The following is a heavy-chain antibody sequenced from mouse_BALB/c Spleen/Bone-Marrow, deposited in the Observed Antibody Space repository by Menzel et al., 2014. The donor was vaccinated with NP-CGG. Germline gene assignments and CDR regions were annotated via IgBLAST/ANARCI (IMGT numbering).Heavy chain of an antibody. Sequence: QVQLQQSGAELVKPGASVKLSCKASGYTFTSYWMHWVKQRPGQGLEWIGEINPSNGRTNYNEKFKSKATLTVDKSSSTAYMQLSSLTSEDSAVDYCARASWLLRYYYAMDYWGQGTSVTVSS. CDR3: ARASWLLRYYYAMDY. V-gene: IGHV1S81*02. CDR2: INPSNGRT. J-gene: IGHJ4*01. D-gene: IGHD2-3*01. CDR1: GYTFTSYW.